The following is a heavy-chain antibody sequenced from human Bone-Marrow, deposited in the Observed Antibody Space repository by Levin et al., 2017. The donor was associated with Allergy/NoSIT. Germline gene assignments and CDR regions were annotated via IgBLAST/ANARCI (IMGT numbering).Heavy chain of an antibody. CDR1: GFTFDDYA. J-gene: IGHJ4*02. CDR3: AKGAYSSSWYRWSTIDY. CDR2: ISWNSGSI. Sequence: GGSLRLSCAASGFTFDDYAMHWVRQAPGKGLEWVSGISWNSGSIGYADSVKGRFTISRDNAKNSLYLQMNSLRAEDTALYYCAKGAYSSSWYRWSTIDYWGQGTLVTVSS. V-gene: IGHV3-9*01. D-gene: IGHD6-13*01.